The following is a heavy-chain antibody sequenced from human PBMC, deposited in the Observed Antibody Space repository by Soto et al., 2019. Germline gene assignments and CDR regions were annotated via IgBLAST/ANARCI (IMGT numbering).Heavy chain of an antibody. D-gene: IGHD3-10*01. V-gene: IGHV2-26*01. CDR3: ARIRDYGSGSEDFGP. CDR1: GFSLSNARMA. CDR2: IFSNDEN. Sequence: QVTLKESGPVLVKPTETLTLTCTFSGFSLSNARMALSWIRQPPGKALEWLAHIFSNDENSYSTTLKSRLTMSKGTSKSHVVLTMTNMDTVDTATYYCARIRDYGSGSEDFGPWGQGTLVTVSS. J-gene: IGHJ5*02.